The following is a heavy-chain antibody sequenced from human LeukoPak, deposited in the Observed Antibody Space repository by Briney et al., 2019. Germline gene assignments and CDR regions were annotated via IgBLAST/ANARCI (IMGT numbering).Heavy chain of an antibody. V-gene: IGHV3-30-3*01. CDR2: ISYDGSNK. J-gene: IGHJ4*02. CDR1: GFTFSSYA. CDR3: ARGPYDSGGYCYSGHFDY. D-gene: IGHD3-22*01. Sequence: GGSLRLSCAASGFTFSSYAMHWVRQAPGKGLEWVAVISYDGSNKNYADSVKGRFTISRDNSKNTLYLQMNSLRAEDTALYYCARGPYDSGGYCYSGHFDYWGQGTLVTVSS.